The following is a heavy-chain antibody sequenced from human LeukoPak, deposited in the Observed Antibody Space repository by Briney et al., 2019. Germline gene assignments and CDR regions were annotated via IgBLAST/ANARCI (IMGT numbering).Heavy chain of an antibody. CDR1: GGTFSSYA. D-gene: IGHD5-18*01. Sequence: SVKVSCKASGGTFSSYAISWVRQAPGQGLEWMGGIIPIFGTANYAQKFQGRVMITADESTSTAYMELSSLRSEDTAVYYCARPDEDRGYSYGYNYWGQGTLVTVSS. CDR2: IIPIFGTA. J-gene: IGHJ4*02. V-gene: IGHV1-69*13. CDR3: ARPDEDRGYSYGYNY.